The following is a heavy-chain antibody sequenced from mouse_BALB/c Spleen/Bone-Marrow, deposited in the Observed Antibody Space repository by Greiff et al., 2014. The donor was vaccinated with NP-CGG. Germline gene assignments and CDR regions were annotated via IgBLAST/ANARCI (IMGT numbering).Heavy chain of an antibody. V-gene: IGHV5-9-3*01. CDR2: ISSSGSYT. Sequence: EVKLMESGGGLAKPGGSLQLSCAASGFTFSTYAMSWVRQTPEKRLEWVATISSSGSYTYYPDSVEGRFTISRDNAKNTLYLQMSSLRSEDTAMFYCSRLRMITTYFDVWGAGTTVTVSS. CDR1: GFTFSTYA. J-gene: IGHJ1*01. D-gene: IGHD2-4*01. CDR3: SRLRMITTYFDV.